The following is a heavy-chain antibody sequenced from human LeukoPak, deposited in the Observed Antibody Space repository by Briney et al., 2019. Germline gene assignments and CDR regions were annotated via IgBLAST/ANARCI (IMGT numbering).Heavy chain of an antibody. V-gene: IGHV3-23*01. J-gene: IGHJ4*02. CDR1: GFTFTTYD. CDR3: AKPPLQYSSGWFLYFDY. D-gene: IGHD6-19*01. Sequence: GGSLRLSCAASGFTFTTYDMSWVRQAPGKGLEWVSVISGSGTTTHYADSVKGRFTISRDNSKTTVYLQMNSLRAEDTAVYYCAKPPLQYSSGWFLYFDYWGQGTLVTVSS. CDR2: ISGSGTTT.